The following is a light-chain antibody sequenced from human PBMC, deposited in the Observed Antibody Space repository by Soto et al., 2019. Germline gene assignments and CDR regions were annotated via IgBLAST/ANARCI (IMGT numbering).Light chain of an antibody. V-gene: IGLV1-40*01. J-gene: IGLJ7*01. CDR2: GDS. Sequence: QAVLTQPPSVSGAPGQRATISCTGSSSNIGAGYDVHWYQQLPGTAPKIIIYGDSNRPSGVPDRFSGSKSGTSASLAITGLQAEDEADYYCQSYDSSLSGYAVFGGGTQLTVL. CDR3: QSYDSSLSGYAV. CDR1: SSNIGAGYD.